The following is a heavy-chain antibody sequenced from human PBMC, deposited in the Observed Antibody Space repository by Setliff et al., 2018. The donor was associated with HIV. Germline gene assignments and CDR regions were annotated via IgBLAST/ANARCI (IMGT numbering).Heavy chain of an antibody. CDR2: INPNSAGT. CDR3: TRVRLGYNDLTPPRYTHGLGY. Sequence: ASVKVSCKASGYTFSAYYMYWVRQAPGQGLEWMGWINPNSAGTNYAQHLEGRVTMTRDPSISTAYMELNRLRSDDTAMYFCTRVRLGYNDLTPPRYTHGLGYWGQGALVTVSS. D-gene: IGHD6-25*01. V-gene: IGHV1-2*02. J-gene: IGHJ4*02. CDR1: GYTFSAYY.